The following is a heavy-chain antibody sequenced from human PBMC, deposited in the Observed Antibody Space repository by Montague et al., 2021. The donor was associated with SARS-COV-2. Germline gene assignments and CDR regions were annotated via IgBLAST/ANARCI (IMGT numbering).Heavy chain of an antibody. V-gene: IGHV4-31*03. D-gene: IGHD2-21*02. CDR3: ASASCGGDCYVFDI. J-gene: IGHJ3*02. CDR2: IYNSGAT. CDR1: GGSISNGDYF. Sequence: TLSLTCTVSGGSISNGDYFWNWIRQLPGKGLEWIGYIYNSGATYYNPSLKSRVAISVDTSKNHFSLNLNSLTAADTAIYYCASASCGGDCYVFDIGGRGTMVTASS.